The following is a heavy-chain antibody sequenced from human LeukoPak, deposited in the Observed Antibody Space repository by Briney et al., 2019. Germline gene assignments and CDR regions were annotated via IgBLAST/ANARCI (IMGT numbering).Heavy chain of an antibody. CDR3: ARGGGGGHVIWFGRGDWFDP. V-gene: IGHV3-21*01. Sequence: GGSLRLSCAASGFTFSSYSMNWVRQAPGKGLEWVSSINSSSSYIYYADSVKGRFTISRDNAKNSLYLQMNSLRAEDTAVYYCARGGGGGHVIWFGRGDWFDPWGQGTLVTVSS. D-gene: IGHD3-10*01. CDR1: GFTFSSYS. J-gene: IGHJ5*02. CDR2: INSSSSYI.